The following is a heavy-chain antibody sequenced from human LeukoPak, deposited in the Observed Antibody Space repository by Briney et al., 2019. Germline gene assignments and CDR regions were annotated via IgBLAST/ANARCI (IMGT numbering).Heavy chain of an antibody. Sequence: GASVKVSCKVSGYTLTELFMHWVRQAPGKGLEWMGGFDPEDGETIYAQKFQGRVTMTEDTSTDTAYMELSSLRSEDTAVYYCATFRYCSGGSCYTSGFDPWGQGTLVTVSS. J-gene: IGHJ5*02. CDR2: FDPEDGET. CDR3: ATFRYCSGGSCYTSGFDP. D-gene: IGHD2-15*01. V-gene: IGHV1-24*01. CDR1: GYTLTELF.